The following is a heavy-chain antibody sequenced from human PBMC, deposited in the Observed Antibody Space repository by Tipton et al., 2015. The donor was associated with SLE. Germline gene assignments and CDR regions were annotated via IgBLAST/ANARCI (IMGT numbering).Heavy chain of an antibody. CDR2: INHSGST. J-gene: IGHJ4*02. D-gene: IGHD2/OR15-2a*01. CDR3: ARRRATLRGASLYYFDY. Sequence: TLSLTCAVYGVSFSGYYWSWIRQPPGKGLEWIGEINHSGSTNYNPSLKSRVTISVDTSNNQFSLNLSSVTAADTAVYYCARRRATLRGASLYYFDYWGQGSLVTVSS. V-gene: IGHV4-34*01. CDR1: GVSFSGYY.